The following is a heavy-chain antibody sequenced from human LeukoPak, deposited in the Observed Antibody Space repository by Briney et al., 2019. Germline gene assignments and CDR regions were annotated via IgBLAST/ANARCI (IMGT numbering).Heavy chain of an antibody. CDR2: INHSGRN. CDR3: ARVRTRLYCSSTSCRYWYFDL. J-gene: IGHJ2*01. V-gene: IGHV4-34*01. CDR1: GGSFSGYY. Sequence: SETLSLTCAVYGGSFSGYYWSWVRQPPGKGLEWIGEINHSGRNNYNTSLKSRVAISVETYKNKFSQKLSSLTAADTAVYYCARVRTRLYCSSTSCRYWYFDLWGRGTLVTVSS. D-gene: IGHD2-2*01.